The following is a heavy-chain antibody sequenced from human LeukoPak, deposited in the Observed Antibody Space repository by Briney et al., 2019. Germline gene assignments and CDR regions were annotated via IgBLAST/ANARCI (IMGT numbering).Heavy chain of an antibody. J-gene: IGHJ4*02. CDR3: ARDIPPPNIVGATTPFDY. D-gene: IGHD1-26*01. CDR2: IFPIFGIA. CDR1: GGTFSSYA. Sequence: SVKVSCKASGGTFSSYAISWVRQAPGQGLEWMGRIFPIFGIANYAQKFQGRVTITADKSTSTAYMELSSLRSEDTAVYYCARDIPPPNIVGATTPFDYWGQGTLVTVSS. V-gene: IGHV1-69*04.